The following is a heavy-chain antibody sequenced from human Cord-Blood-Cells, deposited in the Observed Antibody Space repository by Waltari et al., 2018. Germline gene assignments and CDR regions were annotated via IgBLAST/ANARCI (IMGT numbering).Heavy chain of an antibody. V-gene: IGHV3-21*01. CDR3: ARNDDFWSGYDY. J-gene: IGHJ4*02. CDR1: GFPFSSYR. CDR2: ISSSSSYI. D-gene: IGHD3-3*01. Sequence: EVQLVESGGGLVKPGGSLRLSCAASGFPFSSYRMNWVRQAPGKGLEWVSSISSSSSYIYYADSVKGRFTISRDNAKNSLYLQMNSLRAEDTAVYYCARNDDFWSGYDYWGQGTLVTVSS.